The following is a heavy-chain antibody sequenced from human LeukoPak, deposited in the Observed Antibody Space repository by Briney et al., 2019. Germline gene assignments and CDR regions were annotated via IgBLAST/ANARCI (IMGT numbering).Heavy chain of an antibody. CDR3: AMHTVIASSWSLDY. D-gene: IGHD6-13*01. Sequence: SSETLSLTCTVSVGFITGSNYYWAWIRQPPGKDLECIGSIYYSGTTFSNPSLQSRVTISVDTSKNQFSLKLPSVTAADTAVYYCAMHTVIASSWSLDYWGQGTLVTVSS. CDR1: VGFITGSNYY. CDR2: IYYSGTT. J-gene: IGHJ4*02. V-gene: IGHV4-39*01.